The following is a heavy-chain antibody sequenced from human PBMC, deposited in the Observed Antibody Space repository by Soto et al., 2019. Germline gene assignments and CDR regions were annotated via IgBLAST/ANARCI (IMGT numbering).Heavy chain of an antibody. CDR2: ISAYNGNT. V-gene: IGHV1-18*01. D-gene: IGHD6-19*01. CDR3: ARDDSSGWRYYYYDMDV. Sequence: GASVKVSCKASGYTFTSYGISWVRQAPGQGLEWMGWISAYNGNTNYAQKLQGRVTMTTDTSTSTAYMELRSLRSDDTAVYYCARDDSSGWRYYYYDMDVWGQGTTVTVSS. CDR1: GYTFTSYG. J-gene: IGHJ6*02.